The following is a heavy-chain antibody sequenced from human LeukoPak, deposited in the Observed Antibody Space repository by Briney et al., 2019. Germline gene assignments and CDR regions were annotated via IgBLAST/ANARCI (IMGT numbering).Heavy chain of an antibody. V-gene: IGHV3-21*01. CDR1: GFTFSSYI. D-gene: IGHD2-2*01. Sequence: GGSLRLSCAASGFTFSSYIMNWVRQAPGKGLEWVSSISSSSSYIYYADSVKGRFTISRDNAKNSLYLQMNSLRAEDTAVYYCARDGMYCSSTSCYWGDKYYYYGMDVWGKGTTVTVSS. CDR3: ARDGMYCSSTSCYWGDKYYYYGMDV. CDR2: ISSSSSYI. J-gene: IGHJ6*04.